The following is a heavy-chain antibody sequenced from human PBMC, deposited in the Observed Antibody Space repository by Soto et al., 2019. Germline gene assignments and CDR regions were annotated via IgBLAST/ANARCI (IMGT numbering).Heavy chain of an antibody. D-gene: IGHD2-2*01. J-gene: IGHJ6*02. V-gene: IGHV1-69*01. CDR3: ARSQGSSTSLEIYYYYYYGMEV. CDR2: IIPIPGTA. CDR1: GGTFSSYA. Sequence: QVQLVQSGAEVKKPGSSVKVSCKASGGTFSSYAISWVRQAPGQGLEWMGGIIPIPGTANYAQKFQGGVTITADESKSTAYVELRSLRSEDTAVYYCARSQGSSTSLEIYYYYYYGMEVWGQGTTVTVSS.